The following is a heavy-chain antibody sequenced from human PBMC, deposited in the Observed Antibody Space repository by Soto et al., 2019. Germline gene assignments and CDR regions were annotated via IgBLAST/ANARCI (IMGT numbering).Heavy chain of an antibody. CDR2: INPNSGGT. J-gene: IGHJ6*02. CDR1: GYTFTGYH. D-gene: IGHD6-13*01. V-gene: IGHV1-2*04. Sequence: ASVKVSCKASGYTFTGYHMHWVRQAPGQGLEWMGWINPNSGGTNYAQKFQGWVTMTRDTSISTAYMELSRLRSDDTAVYYCARATTYSSSWYYYYGMDVWGQGTTVTVS. CDR3: ARATTYSSSWYYYYGMDV.